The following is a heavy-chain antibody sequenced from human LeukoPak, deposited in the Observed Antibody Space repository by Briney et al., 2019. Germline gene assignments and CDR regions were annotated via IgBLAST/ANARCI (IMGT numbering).Heavy chain of an antibody. V-gene: IGHV2-5*01. CDR1: GFSLSTSGVG. J-gene: IGHJ4*02. CDR2: IYWNDDK. D-gene: IGHD4-23*01. CDR3: AHRWGGLRWPYFDY. Sequence: SGPTLVKPTQTLTLTCTFSGFSLSTSGVGVGWIRQPPGKALEWLALIYWNDDKRYSPSLKSRLTITKDTSKNQLVLTMTNMDPVDTATYYCAHRWGGLRWPYFDYWGQGTLVTVSS.